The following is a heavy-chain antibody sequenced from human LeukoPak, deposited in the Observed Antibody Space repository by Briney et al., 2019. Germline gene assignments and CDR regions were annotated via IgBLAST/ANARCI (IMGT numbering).Heavy chain of an antibody. CDR2: IYTSGST. V-gene: IGHV4-4*09. D-gene: IGHD6-6*01. J-gene: IGHJ5*02. Sequence: SETLSLTCTVSGGSISSYYWSWIRQPPGKGLEWIGYIYTSGSTNYNPSLKSRVTISVDTSKSQFSLKLSSVTAADTAVYYCARAYSSSSVAWFDPWGQGTLVTVSS. CDR1: GGSISSYY. CDR3: ARAYSSSSVAWFDP.